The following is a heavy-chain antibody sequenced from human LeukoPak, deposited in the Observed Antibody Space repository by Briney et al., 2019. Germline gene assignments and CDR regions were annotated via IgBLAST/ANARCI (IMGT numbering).Heavy chain of an antibody. J-gene: IGHJ4*02. D-gene: IGHD5-12*01. CDR2: ISAYNDNT. Sequence: ASVKVSCKASGYAFTSYGITWVRQVPGQGLEWMGWISAYNDNTNYAQKLQGRVTMTTDTSTSTAYMELRSLRSDDTAVYYCARDRTVDIVATGALRYWGQGTLVTVSS. CDR1: GYAFTSYG. CDR3: ARDRTVDIVATGALRY. V-gene: IGHV1-18*01.